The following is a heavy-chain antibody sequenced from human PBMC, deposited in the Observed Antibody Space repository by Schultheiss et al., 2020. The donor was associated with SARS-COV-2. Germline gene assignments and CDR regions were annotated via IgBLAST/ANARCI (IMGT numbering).Heavy chain of an antibody. J-gene: IGHJ1*01. V-gene: IGHV3-9*01. CDR1: GFTFDDYA. D-gene: IGHD6-19*01. Sequence: GGSLRLSCAASGFTFDDYAMHCVRQAPGKGLEWVSGISWNSGSIGYADSVKGRFTISRDNDKNSLYLQMNSLRAEDTAVYYCARDPYSSGWPEYFQHWGQGTLVNVAS. CDR2: ISWNSGSI. CDR3: ARDPYSSGWPEYFQH.